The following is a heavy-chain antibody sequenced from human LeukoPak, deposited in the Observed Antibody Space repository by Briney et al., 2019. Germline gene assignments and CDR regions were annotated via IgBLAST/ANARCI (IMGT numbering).Heavy chain of an antibody. V-gene: IGHV3-66*01. J-gene: IGHJ4*02. CDR2: IYSGGNT. CDR3: ARDYYDSSDYYYNDY. CDR1: GFTFSSYA. D-gene: IGHD3-22*01. Sequence: PGGSLRLSCAASGFTFSSYAMSWVRQAPGKGLEWISVIYSGGNTFYTDSVKGRFTISRDNPKNMLYLQMNSLRVEDTAVYYCARDYYDSSDYYYNDYWGQGTLVTVSS.